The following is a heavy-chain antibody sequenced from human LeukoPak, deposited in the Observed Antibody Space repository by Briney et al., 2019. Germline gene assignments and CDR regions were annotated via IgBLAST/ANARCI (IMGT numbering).Heavy chain of an antibody. J-gene: IGHJ5*02. Sequence: PSETLSLTCTVSGYSISSGYYWGWIRQPPRKGLEWSGSIYHSGRTYYNTSLKSRVTISVDTSKNQFSLKLSSVTAAATAVYYCARLIAARHPLGFDPWGQGTLVTVSS. CDR2: IYHSGRT. V-gene: IGHV4-38-2*02. CDR3: ARLIAARHPLGFDP. D-gene: IGHD6-6*01. CDR1: GYSISSGYY.